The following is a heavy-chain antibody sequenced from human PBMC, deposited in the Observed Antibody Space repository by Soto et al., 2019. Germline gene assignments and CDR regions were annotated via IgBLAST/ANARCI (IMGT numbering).Heavy chain of an antibody. CDR3: QGSSSPYYYYGMDV. V-gene: IGHV3-73*01. D-gene: IGHD6-6*01. CDR2: IRSKANSYAT. CDR1: GFTVSCSA. Sequence: GGSLRLSCAASGFTVSCSAMHWVGQASGKGLEWVGRIRSKANSYATAYAASVKGRFTISRDDSKNTAYLQMNSLKTEDTAVYYCQGSSSPYYYYGMDVWGQGTTVTVSS. J-gene: IGHJ6*02.